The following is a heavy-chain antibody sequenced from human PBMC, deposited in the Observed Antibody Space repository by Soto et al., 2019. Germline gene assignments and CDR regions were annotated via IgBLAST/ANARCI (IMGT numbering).Heavy chain of an antibody. Sequence: ASVKVSCKASGHTFSNYAIHWVRQAPGQRLELMGWINAGTGITKYSEEFQGRVTIIRDTSASTVYMEMRSLRSEDTAIYFCTTESEGNWFDPWGRGTLVTVSS. J-gene: IGHJ5*02. CDR3: TTESEGNWFDP. V-gene: IGHV1-3*01. CDR2: INAGTGIT. CDR1: GHTFSNYA.